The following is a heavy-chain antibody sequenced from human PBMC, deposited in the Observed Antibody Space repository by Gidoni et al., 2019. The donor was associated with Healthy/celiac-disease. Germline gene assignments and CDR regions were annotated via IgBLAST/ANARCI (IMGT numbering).Heavy chain of an antibody. D-gene: IGHD3-3*01. Sequence: QLQLQESGPGLVKPSETLSLTCTVSGGSISSSSYYWGWIRQPPGKGLEWIGSIYYSGSTYYNPSLKSRVTISVDTSKNQFSLKLSSVTAADTAVYYCASPPPGNDFGVVMVPFDNGMDVWGQGTTVTVSS. CDR3: ASPPPGNDFGVVMVPFDNGMDV. J-gene: IGHJ6*02. CDR2: IYYSGST. CDR1: GGSISSSSYY. V-gene: IGHV4-39*07.